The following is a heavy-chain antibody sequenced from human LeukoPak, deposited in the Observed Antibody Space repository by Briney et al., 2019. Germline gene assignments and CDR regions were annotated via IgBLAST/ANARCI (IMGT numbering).Heavy chain of an antibody. D-gene: IGHD5-24*01. CDR3: AKALFPEMATIMNY. V-gene: IGHV3-23*01. CDR1: GFTFSSYA. Sequence: PGGSLRLSCAASGFTFSSYAMSWVRQAPGKGLEWVSAISGSGGSTYYADSVKGRFTISRGNSKNTLYLQMNSLRAEDTAVYYCAKALFPEMATIMNYWGQGTLVTVSS. CDR2: ISGSGGST. J-gene: IGHJ4*02.